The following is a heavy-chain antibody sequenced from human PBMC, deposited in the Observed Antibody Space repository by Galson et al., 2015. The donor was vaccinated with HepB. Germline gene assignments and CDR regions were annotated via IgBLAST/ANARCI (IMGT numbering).Heavy chain of an antibody. V-gene: IGHV1-2*06. CDR3: ARDHPDGPSFGELRPYYGMDV. CDR1: GYTFTGYY. Sequence: SVKVSCKASGYTFTGYYMHWVRQAPGQGLEWMGRINPNSGGTNYAQKFQGRVTMTRDTSISTAYMELSRPRSEDTAVYYCARDHPDGPSFGELRPYYGMDVWGQGTTVTVSS. J-gene: IGHJ6*02. D-gene: IGHD3-10*01. CDR2: INPNSGGT.